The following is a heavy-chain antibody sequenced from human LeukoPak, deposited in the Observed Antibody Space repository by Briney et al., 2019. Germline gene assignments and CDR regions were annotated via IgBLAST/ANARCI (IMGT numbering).Heavy chain of an antibody. Sequence: PGGSLRLSCVASGFNFTDYYMSWIRQAPGKGLEWVAYVSRNGDNTYYADAVKGRFTISRANAKNSLYLQMNSLRGEDTALYYCARDTSPRIAAIYYDAFDIWGQGTMVTVSS. D-gene: IGHD6-13*01. CDR3: ARDTSPRIAAIYYDAFDI. CDR1: GFNFTDYY. J-gene: IGHJ3*02. V-gene: IGHV3-11*04. CDR2: VSRNGDNT.